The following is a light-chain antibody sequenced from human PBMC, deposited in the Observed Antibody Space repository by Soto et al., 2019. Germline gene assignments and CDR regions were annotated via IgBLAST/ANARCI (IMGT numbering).Light chain of an antibody. J-gene: IGKJ1*01. Sequence: EIVLTQSPGTLSLSPGERATLSCRASQSVSSSYLAWYQQKPGQAPRLLIYGASSRATGIPDRFSGSGSGTDFPLTISRLEPDDFAVYYCQQYGRSPPTFGQGTKVEIK. CDR1: QSVSSSY. V-gene: IGKV3-20*01. CDR2: GAS. CDR3: QQYGRSPPT.